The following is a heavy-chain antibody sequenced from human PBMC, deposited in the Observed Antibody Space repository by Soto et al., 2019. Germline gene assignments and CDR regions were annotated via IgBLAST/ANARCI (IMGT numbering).Heavy chain of an antibody. CDR1: GGSISSYY. CDR3: ARDPAGRHYFDY. V-gene: IGHV4-59*01. D-gene: IGHD2-2*01. J-gene: IGHJ4*02. CDR2: IYYSGST. Sequence: SETLSVTCTVSGGSISSYYWSWIRQPPGKGLEWIGYIYYSGSTNYNPSLKSRVTISVDTSKNQFSLKLSSVTAADTAVYYCARDPAGRHYFDYWGQGTLVTVSS.